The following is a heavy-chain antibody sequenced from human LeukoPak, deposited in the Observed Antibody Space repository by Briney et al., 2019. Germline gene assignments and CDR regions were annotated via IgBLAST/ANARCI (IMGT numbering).Heavy chain of an antibody. CDR2: ISWNSGSI. CDR1: GFTFDDYA. V-gene: IGHV3-9*01. J-gene: IGHJ4*02. CDR3: AKDISYYDSSGYFDY. Sequence: GGSLRLSCAASGFTFDDYAMHWVRQAPGKGLEWVSGISWNSGSIGYADSVKGRFTISGDNAKSSLYLQMNSLRAEDTALYYCAKDISYYDSSGYFDYWGQGTLVTVSS. D-gene: IGHD3-22*01.